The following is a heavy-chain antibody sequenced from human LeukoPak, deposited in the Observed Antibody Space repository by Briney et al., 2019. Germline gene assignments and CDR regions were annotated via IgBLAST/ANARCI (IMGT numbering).Heavy chain of an antibody. D-gene: IGHD6-19*01. J-gene: IGHJ5*02. CDR2: IKQDGSEK. Sequence: GGSLRLSCAASGFTFSSYWMSWVRQAPGKGLEWVANIKQDGSEKYYVDSVKGRFTIFRDNAKNSLYLQMNSLRAEDTAVYYCARDSSGWYRHQKTWGQGTLVTVSS. V-gene: IGHV3-7*01. CDR1: GFTFSSYW. CDR3: ARDSSGWYRHQKT.